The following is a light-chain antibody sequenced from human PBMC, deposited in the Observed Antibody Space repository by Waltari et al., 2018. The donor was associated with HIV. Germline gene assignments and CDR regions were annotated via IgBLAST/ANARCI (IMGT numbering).Light chain of an antibody. Sequence: EIVLTQSPDTLSLSPGERAALSCRASQSVSSNYLAWYQQKPGQAPRLLIYGAASRATGIPDTFSGSGSGTYFTHTISRLEPEDFAVYYCQQYGSSPYTVGQGTKLEIK. CDR3: QQYGSSPYT. CDR2: GAA. J-gene: IGKJ2*01. CDR1: QSVSSNY. V-gene: IGKV3-20*01.